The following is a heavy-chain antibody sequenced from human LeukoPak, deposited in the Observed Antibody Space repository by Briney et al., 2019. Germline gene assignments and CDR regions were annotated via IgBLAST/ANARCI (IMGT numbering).Heavy chain of an antibody. V-gene: IGHV3-7*01. Sequence: GGSLRLSCAASGFTFSSYWMSWVRQAPGKGLEWVANIKQDGNEKYYVDSVKGRFTISRDNAKNSLYLQMNSLRAEDTAVYYCAREELRFLEWLSSGLNWFDPWGQGTLVTVSS. CDR3: AREELRFLEWLSSGLNWFDP. CDR2: IKQDGNEK. D-gene: IGHD3-3*01. J-gene: IGHJ5*02. CDR1: GFTFSSYW.